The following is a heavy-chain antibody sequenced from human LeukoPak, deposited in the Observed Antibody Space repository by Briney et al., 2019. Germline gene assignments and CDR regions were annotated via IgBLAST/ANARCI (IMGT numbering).Heavy chain of an antibody. Sequence: GASVKVSCKASGYTFTSYGISWVRQAPGQGLEWMGWISAYNGNTNYAQKLQGRVTMTTDTSTSTAYMELSSLRSEDTAVYYCARDLAVAGPSPLYWFDPWGQGTLVTVSS. CDR3: ARDLAVAGPSPLYWFDP. CDR2: ISAYNGNT. CDR1: GYTFTSYG. V-gene: IGHV1-18*01. D-gene: IGHD6-19*01. J-gene: IGHJ5*02.